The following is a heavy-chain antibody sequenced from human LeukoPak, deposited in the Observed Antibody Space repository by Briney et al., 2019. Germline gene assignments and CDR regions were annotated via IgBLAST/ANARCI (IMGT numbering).Heavy chain of an antibody. Sequence: PGGSLRLSCAASGLTFSSYETNWVRQAPGKGLEWLSYISSSGSTISYADSVKGRFPISRDNAKNSLYLQMNSLRAEDTAVYHCAREGAYGGVFDYWGQGSLVTVSS. CDR2: ISSSGSTI. J-gene: IGHJ4*02. D-gene: IGHD4-23*01. CDR1: GLTFSSYE. V-gene: IGHV3-48*03. CDR3: AREGAYGGVFDY.